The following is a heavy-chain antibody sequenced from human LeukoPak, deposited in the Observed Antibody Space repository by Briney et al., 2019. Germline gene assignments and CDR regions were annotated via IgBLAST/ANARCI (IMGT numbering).Heavy chain of an antibody. D-gene: IGHD1-26*01. J-gene: IGHJ4*02. Sequence: SETLSLTCAVYGGSFSGYYWSWIRQPPGKGLEWIGEINHSGSTNYNPSLRSRVTISVDTSKNQFSLKLSSVTAADTAVYYCARGEEWELLYGYWGQGTLVTVSS. V-gene: IGHV4-34*01. CDR3: ARGEEWELLYGY. CDR2: INHSGST. CDR1: GGSFSGYY.